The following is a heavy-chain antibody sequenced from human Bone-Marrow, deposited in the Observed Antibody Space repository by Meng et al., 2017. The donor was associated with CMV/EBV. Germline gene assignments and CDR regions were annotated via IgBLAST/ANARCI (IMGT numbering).Heavy chain of an antibody. V-gene: IGHV1-2*02. D-gene: IGHD2-2*02. CDR1: GYTFTGYY. Sequence: ASVKVSCKASGYTFTGYYMHWVRQAPGQGLEWMGWINPNSGGTSYAQKFQGRVTMTRDTSTSTVYMELSSLRSEDTAVYYCARDHIVVVPAAINDYYYYGMDVWGQGTTVTVSS. CDR2: INPNSGGT. CDR3: ARDHIVVVPAAINDYYYYGMDV. J-gene: IGHJ6*02.